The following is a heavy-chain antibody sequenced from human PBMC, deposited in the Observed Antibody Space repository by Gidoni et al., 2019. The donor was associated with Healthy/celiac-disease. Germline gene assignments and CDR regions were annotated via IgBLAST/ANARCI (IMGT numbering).Heavy chain of an antibody. CDR2: ISGSGGST. D-gene: IGHD5-12*01. V-gene: IGHV3-23*01. J-gene: IGHJ5*02. CDR1: GFTFSSYA. Sequence: EVQLLESVGGLVQPGGSLRLSCAASGFTFSSYAMSWVRQAPGKGLEVVSAISGSGGSTYYADSVKGRFTISRDNSKNTLYLQMNSLRAEDTAVYYCAKGRITLDGYNYWFDPWGQGTLVTVSS. CDR3: AKGRITLDGYNYWFDP.